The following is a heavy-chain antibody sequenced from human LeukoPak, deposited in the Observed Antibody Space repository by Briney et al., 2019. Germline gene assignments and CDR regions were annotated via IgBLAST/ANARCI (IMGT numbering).Heavy chain of an antibody. J-gene: IGHJ5*02. CDR2: IRTSGST. CDR3: ARDYYESSAYYNSFDP. CDR1: DDSIKTYY. Sequence: SETLSLTCTVSDDSIKTYYWSWIRQPAGEGLEWIGRIRTSGSTNHNPSLQSRVTMSLETPKSQFSLRLTSVTAADTAVYYCARDYYESSAYYNSFDPWGQGTLVTVSS. V-gene: IGHV4-4*07. D-gene: IGHD3-22*01.